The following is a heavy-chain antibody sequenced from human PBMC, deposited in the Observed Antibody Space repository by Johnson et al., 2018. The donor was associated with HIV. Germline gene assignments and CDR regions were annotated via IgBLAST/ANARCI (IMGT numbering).Heavy chain of an antibody. CDR2: ISYDGSNK. CDR3: ASTIVGVAWNAFDS. V-gene: IGHV3-30*03. D-gene: IGHD3-3*01. J-gene: IGHJ3*02. CDR1: GFTFDDYG. Sequence: VQLVESWGGVVRPGGSLRLSCAASGFTFDDYGMSWVRQAPGKGLEWVAVISYDGSNKYYADSVKGRFTISRDNSKNTLYLQMNSLRAEDTAVYYCASTIVGVAWNAFDSWGQGTMVTVSA.